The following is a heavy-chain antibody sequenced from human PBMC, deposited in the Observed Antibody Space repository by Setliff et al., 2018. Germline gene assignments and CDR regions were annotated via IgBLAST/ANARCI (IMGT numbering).Heavy chain of an antibody. CDR3: ARESRFGYSGYDCAFDF. V-gene: IGHV4-39*02. Sequence: PSETLSLTCTVSGGSISDNSYYWGWIRQPPGKELEWIGXXXXXXXXXXXXXXXGXXXIPVDMSKNQFSLNIDSVTAADTAVYYCARESRFGYSGYDCAFDFWGQGMLVTVPQ. D-gene: IGHD5-12*01. CDR1: GGSISDNSYY. CDR2: XXXXXXX. J-gene: IGHJ4*02.